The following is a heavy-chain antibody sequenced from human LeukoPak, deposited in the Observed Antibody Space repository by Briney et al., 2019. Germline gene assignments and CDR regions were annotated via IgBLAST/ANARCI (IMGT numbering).Heavy chain of an antibody. V-gene: IGHV3-33*01. CDR3: ARDGSGLAVRGWFDT. J-gene: IGHJ5*02. Sequence: GGSLRLSCVASGFTFTNYGVHWVRQAPGKGLEWVAVIWYDGSYEYYGDSVKGRFAISRDNSKNTVYLQMNSLRAGDTAVYFCARDGSGLAVRGWFDTRGQGTVVTVSS. CDR1: GFTFTNYG. CDR2: IWYDGSYE. D-gene: IGHD3-10*01.